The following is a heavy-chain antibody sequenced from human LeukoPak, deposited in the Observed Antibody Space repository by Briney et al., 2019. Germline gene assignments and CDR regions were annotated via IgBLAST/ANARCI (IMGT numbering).Heavy chain of an antibody. Sequence: SETLSLTCSVSGDSMSSGGYLWTWIRQNPGEGLEWIGYIFYNGSVYYSPSLQSRLTISVDTSQKQFSLKMSSVTAADTAVYFCARLTCTGSSCSGGGAFDVWGQGTVVTVSS. V-gene: IGHV4-31*03. CDR2: IFYNGSV. CDR1: GDSMSSGGYL. D-gene: IGHD2-2*01. CDR3: ARLTCTGSSCSGGGAFDV. J-gene: IGHJ3*01.